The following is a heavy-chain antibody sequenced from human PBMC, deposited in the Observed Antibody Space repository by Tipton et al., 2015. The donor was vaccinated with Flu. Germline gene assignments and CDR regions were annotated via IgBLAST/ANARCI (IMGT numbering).Heavy chain of an antibody. J-gene: IGHJ6*02. CDR1: GFTFSDHY. CDR3: ARDSQASMDV. CDR2: IKNKAQSHIA. Sequence: SLRLSCAASGFTFSDHYMDWVRQAPGKGLEWVGRIKNKAQSHIADYAASVRGRFTISRDDSKNSLYLQMNSLETEDTAVYYCARDSQASMDVWGQGTTVTVSS. V-gene: IGHV3-72*01.